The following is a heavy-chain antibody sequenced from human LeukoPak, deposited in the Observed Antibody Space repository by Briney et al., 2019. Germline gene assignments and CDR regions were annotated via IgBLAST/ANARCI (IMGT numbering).Heavy chain of an antibody. J-gene: IGHJ3*01. Sequence: GGSLRLSCAGSGFTFSGYSLNWVRQAPGTGLEWVSSITSSGSSMHYADSVKGRFTISRDNAESSVYLQMNSLRVDDTGLYYCTRDIDDVLTGDDAFDVWGQGTVVTVSS. D-gene: IGHD3-9*01. CDR2: ITSSGSSM. CDR3: TRDIDDVLTGDDAFDV. CDR1: GFTFSGYS. V-gene: IGHV3-21*03.